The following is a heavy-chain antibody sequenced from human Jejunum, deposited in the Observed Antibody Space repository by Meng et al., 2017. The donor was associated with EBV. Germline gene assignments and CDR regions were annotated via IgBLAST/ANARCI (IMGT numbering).Heavy chain of an antibody. CDR3: AKSNDYSLNS. Sequence: HVHRQEPCPELLKPPRTPTLTFAVSGDSTNSSHWCSWVRQPPGKGLEWIGETHPGGSTNYNPSLKSRVTISVDNSKNQFSLKLTSVTAADTAVYYCAKSNDYSLNSWGQGTLVTVSS. CDR2: THPGGST. J-gene: IGHJ4*02. CDR1: GDSTNSSHW. D-gene: IGHD4-11*01. V-gene: IGHV4-4*03.